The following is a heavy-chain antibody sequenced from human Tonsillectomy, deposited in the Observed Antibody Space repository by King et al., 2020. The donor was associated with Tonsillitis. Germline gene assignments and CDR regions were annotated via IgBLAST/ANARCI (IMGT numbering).Heavy chain of an antibody. CDR2: IYTSGNT. V-gene: IGHV4-61*02. J-gene: IGHJ4*02. D-gene: IGHD1-1*01. CDR3: ARAQFVGNGIGY. CDR1: GGSISSGSYY. Sequence: QVPLQESGPGLVKPSQTLSLTCTVSGGSISSGSYYWSWIRQPAGKGLEWIGRIYTSGNTNYNPSLKSRVTISVDTSKNQFSLKLSPVTAADTAVYYCARAQFVGNGIGYWGQGTLVTVSS.